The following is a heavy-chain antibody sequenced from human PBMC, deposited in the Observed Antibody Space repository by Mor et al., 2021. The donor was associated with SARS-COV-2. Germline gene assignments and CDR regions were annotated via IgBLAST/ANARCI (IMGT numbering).Heavy chain of an antibody. D-gene: IGHD2-15*01. CDR3: AREWSYYFDY. Sequence: APGKGLEWVAVIWYDGSNKYYADSVKGRFTISRDNSKNTLYLQMNSLRAEDTAVYYCAREWSYYFDYWGQGTLVT. J-gene: IGHJ4*02. V-gene: IGHV3-33*01. CDR2: IWYDGSNK.